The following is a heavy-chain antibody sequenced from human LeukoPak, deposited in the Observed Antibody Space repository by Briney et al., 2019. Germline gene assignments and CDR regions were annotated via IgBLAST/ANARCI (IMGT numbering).Heavy chain of an antibody. CDR2: ISAYNGNT. J-gene: IGHJ4*02. CDR3: ARDENYYDSSGYNTGGY. CDR1: GYTFTSYG. V-gene: IGHV1-18*01. Sequence: VASVKVSRKASGYTFTSYGISWVRQAPGQGLEWMGWISAYNGNTNYAQKLQGRVTMTTDTSTSTAYMELRSLRSDDTAVYYCARDENYYDSSGYNTGGYWGQGTLVTVSS. D-gene: IGHD3-22*01.